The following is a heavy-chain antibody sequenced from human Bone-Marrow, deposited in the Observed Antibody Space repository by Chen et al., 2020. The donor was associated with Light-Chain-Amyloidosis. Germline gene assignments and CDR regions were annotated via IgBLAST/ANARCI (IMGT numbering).Heavy chain of an antibody. Sequence: QLQLQESGQGLVKTAETLYLTCTVSSGSISSDNYYWGWIRQPPGQGLEWIGSIYFLGDTYYRPSLRSRVTISVDTSKNQFSLILNSMTAADTAVYYCVRQRRGIGWLPVYWGQGTLVTVSS. J-gene: IGHJ4*02. CDR3: VRQRRGIGWLPVY. CDR2: IYFLGDT. V-gene: IGHV4-39*01. CDR1: SGSISSDNYY. D-gene: IGHD3-9*01.